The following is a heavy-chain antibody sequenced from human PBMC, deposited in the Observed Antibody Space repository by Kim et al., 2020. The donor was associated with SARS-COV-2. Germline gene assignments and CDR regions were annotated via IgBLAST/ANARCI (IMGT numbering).Heavy chain of an antibody. D-gene: IGHD6-13*01. V-gene: IGHV4-59*01. CDR3: ARGRSWTHAFDI. J-gene: IGHJ3*02. CDR2: IYYSGST. Sequence: SETLSLTCTVSGGSISSYYWSWIRQPPGKGLEWIGYIYYSGSTNYNPSLKSRVTISVDTSKNQFSLKLSSVTAADTAVYYCARGRSWTHAFDIWGQGTMVTVSS. CDR1: GGSISSYY.